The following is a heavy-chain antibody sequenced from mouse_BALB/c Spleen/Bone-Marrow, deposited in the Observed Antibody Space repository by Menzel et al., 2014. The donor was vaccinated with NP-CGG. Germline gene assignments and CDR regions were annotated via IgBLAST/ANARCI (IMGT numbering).Heavy chain of an antibody. D-gene: IGHD2-1*01. CDR3: ASGNYFNFDY. CDR2: ISYDGSN. Sequence: EVQLVESGPGLVKPSQSLSLTCSVTGYPITSGYYWNWIRQFPGNKLEWMGYISYDGSNNYNPSLKNRISITRDTSKNQFFLKLNSVTTEDTAAYYCASGNYFNFDYWGQGTTLTVSS. CDR1: GYPITSGYY. V-gene: IGHV3-6*02. J-gene: IGHJ2*01.